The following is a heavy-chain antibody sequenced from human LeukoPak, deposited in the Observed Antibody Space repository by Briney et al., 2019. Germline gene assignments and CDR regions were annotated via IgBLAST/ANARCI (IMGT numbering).Heavy chain of an antibody. V-gene: IGHV3-21*01. Sequence: GGSLRLSCAASGFTFSSSAMSWVRQAPGKGLDWVSSISSSSSTIYYADSVKGRFTISRDNAKNSLYLQMNSLRAEDTALYYCARGDCTTTSCYLFDYWGQGTLVTVSS. D-gene: IGHD2-2*01. CDR1: GFTFSSSA. CDR3: ARGDCTTTSCYLFDY. J-gene: IGHJ4*02. CDR2: ISSSSSTI.